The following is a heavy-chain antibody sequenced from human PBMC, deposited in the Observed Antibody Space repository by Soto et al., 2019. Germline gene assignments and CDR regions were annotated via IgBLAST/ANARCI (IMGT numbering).Heavy chain of an antibody. CDR3: ARDFGFGELDV. J-gene: IGHJ6*02. D-gene: IGHD3-10*01. Sequence: SETLSLTCIVSGGSISSSSYSWAWIRQPPGKGLEWIGTIYYGVNTYYNPSLKSRVTISVDTSKNQFSLKLSSVTAADTAVYYCARDFGFGELDVWGQGTTVT. V-gene: IGHV4-39*07. CDR2: IYYGVNT. CDR1: GGSISSSSYS.